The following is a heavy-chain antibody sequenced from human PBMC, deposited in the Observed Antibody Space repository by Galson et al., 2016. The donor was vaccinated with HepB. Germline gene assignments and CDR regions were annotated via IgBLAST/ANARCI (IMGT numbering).Heavy chain of an antibody. CDR3: ARGWYSNSSPCFDY. CDR1: GFTFSTYS. V-gene: IGHV3-48*02. D-gene: IGHD6-6*01. Sequence: SLRLSCAASGFTFSTYSMNWVRQAPGKGLEWVSYISSGSSTIYYADSVKGRFTISRDNAKNSLYLQMNSLRDEDTAVYYCARGWYSNSSPCFDYRGQGTLVTVSS. CDR2: ISSGSSTI. J-gene: IGHJ4*02.